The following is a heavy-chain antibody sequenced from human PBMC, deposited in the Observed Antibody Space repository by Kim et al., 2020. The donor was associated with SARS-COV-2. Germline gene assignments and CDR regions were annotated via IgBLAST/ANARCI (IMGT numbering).Heavy chain of an antibody. J-gene: IGHJ6*04. CDR1: GGSISSGGYY. V-gene: IGHV4-31*03. CDR3: ASAHRTIFGVVEYMDV. D-gene: IGHD3-3*01. CDR2: IYYSGST. Sequence: SETLSLTCTVSGGSISSGGYYWSWIRQHPGKGLEWIGYIYYSGSTYHNPTLKSRVTISVATSKNQFSLKLSSVTAADTAVYYCASAHRTIFGVVEYMDVWRGETTVTVSS.